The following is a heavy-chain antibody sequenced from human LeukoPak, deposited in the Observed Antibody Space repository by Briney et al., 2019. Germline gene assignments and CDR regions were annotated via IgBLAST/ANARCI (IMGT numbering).Heavy chain of an antibody. J-gene: IGHJ4*02. Sequence: GESLKISCIGSGYTFPNYWIGWVRQMPGKGLECMGIIYPGDSETKYSPSFQGQVTISADKSSNTIYLQWRTLEASDTAMYYCARRNGDYAVDYWGQGTLVTVSS. CDR2: IYPGDSET. V-gene: IGHV5-51*01. D-gene: IGHD4-17*01. CDR3: ARRNGDYAVDY. CDR1: GYTFPNYW.